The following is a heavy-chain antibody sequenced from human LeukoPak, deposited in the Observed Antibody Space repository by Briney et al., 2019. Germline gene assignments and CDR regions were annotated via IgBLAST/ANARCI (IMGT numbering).Heavy chain of an antibody. CDR3: AKALAASGSQWFDS. CDR2: ISGSGGST. D-gene: IGHD3-10*01. J-gene: IGHJ5*01. Sequence: GGSLRLSCAASGFTFSSYAMSWVRQAPGKGLEWVSVISGSGGSTYYADSVKGRFTISRDNSKNTLYLQMNSLRVEDTAVYSCAKALAASGSQWFDSWGQGTLVTVSS. V-gene: IGHV3-23*01. CDR1: GFTFSSYA.